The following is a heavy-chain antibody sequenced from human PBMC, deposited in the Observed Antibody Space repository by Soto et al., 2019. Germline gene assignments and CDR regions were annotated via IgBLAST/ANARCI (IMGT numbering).Heavy chain of an antibody. CDR1: GFTFSNYG. D-gene: IGHD2-21*01. CDR3: ARGPHSLLDD. Sequence: QVQLVESGGGVVQPGGSLRLSCAASGFTFSNYGMHWVRQAPGKGLEWVAVIWYDGNNKYYADSVKGRFTISRDNSNIWRYVQMTTLSAKDPVWYSGARGPHSLLDDWAQGPLVTVSS. J-gene: IGHJ4*02. CDR2: IWYDGNNK. V-gene: IGHV3-33*01.